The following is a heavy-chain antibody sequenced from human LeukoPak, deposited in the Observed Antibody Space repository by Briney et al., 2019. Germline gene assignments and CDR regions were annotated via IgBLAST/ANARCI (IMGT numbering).Heavy chain of an antibody. Sequence: PGGSLRLSCAASGFTFSSYWMSWVRQAPGKGLEWVANIKQDGSEKHYVDSVKGRFTISRDNAKNSLFLQMNSPRAEDTAVYFCARDGPHSGTYYYDYWGQGTLVTVSS. CDR3: ARDGPHSGTYYYDY. J-gene: IGHJ4*02. CDR2: IKQDGSEK. V-gene: IGHV3-7*01. D-gene: IGHD1-26*01. CDR1: GFTFSSYW.